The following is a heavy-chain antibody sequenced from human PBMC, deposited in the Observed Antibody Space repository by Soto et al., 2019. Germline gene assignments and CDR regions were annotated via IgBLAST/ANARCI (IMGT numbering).Heavy chain of an antibody. Sequence: SVKFSCKASGGTFSSYAISWVRQAPGQGLEWMGWIIPIFGTANYAQKFQGRVTITADESTSTAYMELSSLRSEDTAVYYCARDHALTAMVKGTDYYYYYGMDVWGQGTTVTVSS. CDR3: ARDHALTAMVKGTDYYYYYGMDV. D-gene: IGHD5-18*01. CDR1: GGTFSSYA. CDR2: IIPIFGTA. J-gene: IGHJ6*02. V-gene: IGHV1-69*13.